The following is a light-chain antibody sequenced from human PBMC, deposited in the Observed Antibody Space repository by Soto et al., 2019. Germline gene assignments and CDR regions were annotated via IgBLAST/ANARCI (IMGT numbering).Light chain of an antibody. J-gene: IGKJ1*01. CDR1: QAVNTR. Sequence: EIVLTQSPATLSSFPGDRVTLSCRASQAVNTRLAWYQHKPGQAPRLLIYLASNRATGIPDRFSGSGSGTDFTLTISRLEPEDFAVYYCQQYGSLSWTFGQGTKVDIK. CDR3: QQYGSLSWT. CDR2: LAS. V-gene: IGKV3-20*01.